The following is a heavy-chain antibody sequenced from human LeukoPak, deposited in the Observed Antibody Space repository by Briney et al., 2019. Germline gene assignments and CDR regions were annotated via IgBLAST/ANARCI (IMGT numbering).Heavy chain of an antibody. J-gene: IGHJ6*03. CDR3: ARGKEDQSIAARYYYYYYYMDV. Sequence: ASVKVSCKASGYTFTSYDINWVRQATGQGLEWMGWMNPNSGNTGYAQKFQGRVTITRNTSISTAYMELSSLRSEDTAVYYCARGKEDQSIAARYYYYYYYMDVWGKGTTVTVSS. D-gene: IGHD6-6*01. CDR1: GYTFTSYD. V-gene: IGHV1-8*03. CDR2: MNPNSGNT.